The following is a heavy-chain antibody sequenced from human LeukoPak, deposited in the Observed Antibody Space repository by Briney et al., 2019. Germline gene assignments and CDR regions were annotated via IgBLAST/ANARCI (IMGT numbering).Heavy chain of an antibody. D-gene: IGHD4-11*01. CDR3: ARAVTSTEGY. J-gene: IGHJ4*02. Sequence: GGPLRLSCAASGFTFSSYAMSWVRQAPGKGLEWVSAISGSGGSTYYADSVKGRFTISRDNSKNTLYLQMNSLRAEDTAVYYCARAVTSTEGYWGQGTLVTVSS. V-gene: IGHV3-23*01. CDR2: ISGSGGST. CDR1: GFTFSSYA.